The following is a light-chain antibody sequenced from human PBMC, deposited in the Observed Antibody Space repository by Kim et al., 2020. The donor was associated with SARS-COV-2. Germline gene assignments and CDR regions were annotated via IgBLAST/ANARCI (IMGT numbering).Light chain of an antibody. CDR3: QQDQVYPVT. J-gene: IGKJ2*01. CDR2: AAS. CDR1: QYIRRA. V-gene: IGKV1D-16*01. Sequence: CVSVGDRVIITCKASQYIRRALAWFQQKPGKAPKSLIYAASSLTSEVPTRFSGSGTGTDFTLTISSLQPEDFATYDCQQDQVYPVTFGQGTKLEI.